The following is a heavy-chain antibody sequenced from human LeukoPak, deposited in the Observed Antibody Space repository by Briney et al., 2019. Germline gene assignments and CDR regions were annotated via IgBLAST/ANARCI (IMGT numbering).Heavy chain of an antibody. Sequence: PSETLSLTCTVSGGSISSYYWRWIRQPPGKGLEWIGYIYYSGSTNYNPSLKSRVTISVDTSKNQFSLKLSSVTAADTAVYYCARGLRYFDWPIWGQGTMVTVSS. J-gene: IGHJ3*02. CDR3: ARGLRYFDWPI. V-gene: IGHV4-59*01. D-gene: IGHD3-9*01. CDR2: IYYSGST. CDR1: GGSISSYY.